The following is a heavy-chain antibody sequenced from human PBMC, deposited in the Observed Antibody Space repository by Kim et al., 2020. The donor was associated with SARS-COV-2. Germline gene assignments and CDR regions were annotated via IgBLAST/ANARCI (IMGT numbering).Heavy chain of an antibody. D-gene: IGHD2-21*01. Sequence: GGSLRLSCVVSGFTLSTCAMTWVRQAPGKGLEWVSTISATGGITYYADSVKGRFTASRDNSKNTLDLQMNSLRAEDTALYYCATRPGDGLSAPWDYWGRGALRTASS. CDR1: GFTLSTCA. J-gene: IGHJ4*02. CDR3: ATRPGDGLSAPWDY. V-gene: IGHV3-23*01. CDR2: ISATGGIT.